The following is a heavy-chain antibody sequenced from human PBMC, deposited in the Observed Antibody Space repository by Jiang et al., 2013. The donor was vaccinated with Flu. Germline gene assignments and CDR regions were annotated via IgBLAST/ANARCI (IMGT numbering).Heavy chain of an antibody. J-gene: IGHJ4*01. Sequence: LLKPSETLSLTCTVSGGSISSSTISSSSYYWSWIRQPPGEGLEWIGSIDYSENTYYNPSLKSRVTISVDTSKNQFSLKLSSVTAADTAVFYCASYVYYYGSGRPETTAKFDY. CDR1: GGSISSSTISSSSYY. CDR2: IDYSENT. V-gene: IGHV4-39*01. CDR3: ASYVYYYGSGRPETTAKFDY. D-gene: IGHD3-10*01.